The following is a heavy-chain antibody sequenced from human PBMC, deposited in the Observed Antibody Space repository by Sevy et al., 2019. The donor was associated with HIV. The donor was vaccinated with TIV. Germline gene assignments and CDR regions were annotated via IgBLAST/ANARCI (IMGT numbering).Heavy chain of an antibody. V-gene: IGHV1-24*01. CDR3: ATTKDYYENSGDPFDY. Sequence: ASVQVSCKVSGYTLTKLSMHWVRQAPGKGLEWMGTFDPEDGETIYAQKFQGRVTMTEDTSTDTAYMELSSLRSEDTAVYYCATTKDYYENSGDPFDYWGQGTLVTVSS. J-gene: IGHJ4*02. D-gene: IGHD3-22*01. CDR1: GYTLTKLS. CDR2: FDPEDGET.